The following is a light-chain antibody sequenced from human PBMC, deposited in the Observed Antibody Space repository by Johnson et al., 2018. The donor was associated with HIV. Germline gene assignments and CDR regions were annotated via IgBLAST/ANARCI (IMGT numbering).Light chain of an antibody. Sequence: QPVLTQPPSVSAAPGQKVTISCSGNISNIESYFVSWYQQLPGAAPTLLIYDDNKRPSGIPDRFPGSKSGATASLGISGLQTGDEADYYCGVWDASLTPRYVFGTGTTIAVL. CDR3: GVWDASLTPRYV. V-gene: IGLV1-51*01. J-gene: IGLJ1*01. CDR2: DDN. CDR1: ISNIESYF.